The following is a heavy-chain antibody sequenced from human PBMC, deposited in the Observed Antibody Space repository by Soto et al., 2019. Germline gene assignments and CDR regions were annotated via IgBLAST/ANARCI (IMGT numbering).Heavy chain of an antibody. D-gene: IGHD3-9*01. CDR3: ARGFPVLRYFDWLAPLDY. J-gene: IGHJ4*02. V-gene: IGHV1-2*04. CDR1: GYTFTGYY. CDR2: INPNSGGT. Sequence: ASVKVSCKASGYTFTGYYMHWVRQAPGQGLEWMGWINPNSGGTNYAQKFQGWVTMTRDTSISTAYMELSRLRSDDTAVYYCARGFPVLRYFDWLAPLDYWGQGTLVTVSS.